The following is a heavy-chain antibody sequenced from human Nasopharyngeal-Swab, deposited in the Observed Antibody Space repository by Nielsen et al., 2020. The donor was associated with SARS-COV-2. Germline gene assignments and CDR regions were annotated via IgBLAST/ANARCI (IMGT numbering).Heavy chain of an antibody. CDR2: ISYVGRNK. Sequence: SCAASGITSSTYAMHWLRQAPGKLLQWVAVISYVGRNKYSADSVKGRFTISRDNSKNKLYLQMNSLRAEVTAVYYCAREGGFYYVPAPLGFDYWGQGTRVTGSS. V-gene: IGHV3-30*04. CDR1: GITSSTYA. D-gene: IGHD3-10*02. J-gene: IGHJ4*02. CDR3: AREGGFYYVPAPLGFDY.